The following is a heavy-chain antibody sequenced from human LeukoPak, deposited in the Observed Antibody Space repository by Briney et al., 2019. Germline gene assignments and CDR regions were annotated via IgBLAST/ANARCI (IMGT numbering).Heavy chain of an antibody. CDR2: INPNSGGT. CDR1: GYTFTGYY. D-gene: IGHD6-13*01. V-gene: IGHV1-2*02. J-gene: IGHJ4*02. Sequence: ASVKVSCKASGYTFTGYYMHWVRQAPGQRLEWMGWINPNSGGTNYAQKFQGRVTMTRDTSISTAYMELSRLRSDDTAVYYCARMEKGSSCLDYWGQGTLVTVSS. CDR3: ARMEKGSSCLDY.